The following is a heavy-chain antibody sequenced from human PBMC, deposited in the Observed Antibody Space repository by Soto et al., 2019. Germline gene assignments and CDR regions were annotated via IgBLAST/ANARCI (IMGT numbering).Heavy chain of an antibody. CDR3: ARSSPYIVVRKPTGNQDYYGMDV. J-gene: IGHJ6*02. D-gene: IGHD2-2*01. Sequence: QVQLVQSGAEVKKPGSSVKVFCKASGGTFSNYTISWVRQAPGQGLEWMGGNIPVFGTTDYEKKFQGRVTITADGSTSTAYMKLSSLRSADTAVYYCARSSPYIVVRKPTGNQDYYGMDVWGQGTTVTVSS. V-gene: IGHV1-69*01. CDR1: GGTFSNYT. CDR2: NIPVFGTT.